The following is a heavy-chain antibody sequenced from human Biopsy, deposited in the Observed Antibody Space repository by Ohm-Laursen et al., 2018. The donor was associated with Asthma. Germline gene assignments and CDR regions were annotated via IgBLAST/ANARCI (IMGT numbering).Heavy chain of an antibody. V-gene: IGHV3-7*01. Sequence: SLRLSCSASGFTFSDSAIHWVRQVPGKGLEWVANIKHDGTEKNHVDSLKGRFTISRDNAKNSLYLQMNSLRAEDTAVYYCARTFHFWSPYHAEHYQLWGQGTPVTVSS. J-gene: IGHJ1*01. CDR1: GFTFSDSA. CDR2: IKHDGTEK. D-gene: IGHD3-3*02. CDR3: ARTFHFWSPYHAEHYQL.